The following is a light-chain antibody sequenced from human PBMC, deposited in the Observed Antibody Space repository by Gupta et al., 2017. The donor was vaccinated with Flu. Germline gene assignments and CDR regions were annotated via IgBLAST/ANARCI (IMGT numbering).Light chain of an antibody. CDR1: QSVSSRY. J-gene: IGKJ1*01. V-gene: IGKV3D-20*01. Sequence: PATLVLSPWERATLSCGASQSVSSRYLAWYQHKPGLAPRLLIYDASTRASGIPDMCSGSGSGTDFTLTISRLEPEDFAVYYCQQYGSSPTFGQGTKVEIK. CDR2: DAS. CDR3: QQYGSSPT.